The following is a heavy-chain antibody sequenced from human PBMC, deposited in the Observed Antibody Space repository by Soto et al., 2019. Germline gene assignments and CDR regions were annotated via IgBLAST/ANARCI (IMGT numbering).Heavy chain of an antibody. CDR3: AKESLNYYDILTGYPQPYYYYYYGMDV. CDR1: GFTFSSYG. CDR2: ISYDGSNK. V-gene: IGHV3-30*18. D-gene: IGHD3-9*01. Sequence: GGSLRLSCAASGFTFSSYGMHWVRQAPGKGLEWVAVISYDGSNKYYADSVKGRFTISRDNSKNTLYLQMNSLRAEDTAVYFCAKESLNYYDILTGYPQPYYYYYYGMDVWGQGTTVTVSS. J-gene: IGHJ6*02.